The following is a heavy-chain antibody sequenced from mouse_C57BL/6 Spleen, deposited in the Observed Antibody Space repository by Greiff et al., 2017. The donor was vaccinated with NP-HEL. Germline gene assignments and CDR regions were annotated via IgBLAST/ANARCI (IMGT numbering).Heavy chain of an antibody. CDR1: GYTFTDHT. V-gene: IGHV1-78*01. J-gene: IGHJ3*01. CDR2: IYPRDGST. D-gene: IGHD1-1*01. Sequence: QVQLQQSDAELVKPGASVKISCKVSGYTFTDHTIHWMKQRPEQGLEWIGYIYPRDGSTKYNEKFKGKATLTADKSSSTAYMQLNSLTSEDSAVYFCAIDYYGSSYGGTWFAYWGQGTLVTVSA. CDR3: AIDYYGSSYGGTWFAY.